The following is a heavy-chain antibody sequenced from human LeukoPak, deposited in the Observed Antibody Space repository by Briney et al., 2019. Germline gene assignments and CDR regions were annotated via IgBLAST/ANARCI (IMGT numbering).Heavy chain of an antibody. Sequence: PGGSLRLSCAASGFTFSNAWMSWVRQAPGKGLEWVGRIKSKTDGGTTDYAAPVKGRFTISRDDSKNTLYLQMNSLKTEDTAVYYCTTNLHYYDSSGYCYPVTPWGQGTLVTVSS. J-gene: IGHJ4*02. CDR1: GFTFSNAW. D-gene: IGHD3-22*01. CDR2: IKSKTDGGTT. CDR3: TTNLHYYDSSGYCYPVTP. V-gene: IGHV3-15*01.